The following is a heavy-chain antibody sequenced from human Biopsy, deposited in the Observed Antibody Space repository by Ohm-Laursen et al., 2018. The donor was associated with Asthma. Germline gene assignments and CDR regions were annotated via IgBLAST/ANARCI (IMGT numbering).Heavy chain of an antibody. V-gene: IGHV3-23*01. D-gene: IGHD4-17*01. Sequence: SLRVSCSASGFTFSSYARSWVRQAPGKGREWVSGISASTYDADSVKGRFTISRDNSKNTLYLQMNSLRAEDTAVYYCAKFDGHYYYYGMDVWGQGTTVTVSS. CDR3: AKFDGHYYYYGMDV. CDR2: ISAST. J-gene: IGHJ6*02. CDR1: GFTFSSYA.